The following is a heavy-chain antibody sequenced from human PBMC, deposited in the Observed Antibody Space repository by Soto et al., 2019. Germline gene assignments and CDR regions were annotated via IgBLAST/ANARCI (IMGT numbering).Heavy chain of an antibody. Sequence: EVQLVESGGGLVQPGGSLRLSCAASGFTCSSYWMSWVRQAPGKGLEWVANIKQDGSEKYYVDSVKGRFTISRDNAKNALYLQMNSLRAEDTAVYYCARDYAGATYSFFDYWGQGTLVTVSS. CDR2: IKQDGSEK. CDR3: ARDYAGATYSFFDY. D-gene: IGHD1-26*01. V-gene: IGHV3-7*03. CDR1: GFTCSSYW. J-gene: IGHJ4*02.